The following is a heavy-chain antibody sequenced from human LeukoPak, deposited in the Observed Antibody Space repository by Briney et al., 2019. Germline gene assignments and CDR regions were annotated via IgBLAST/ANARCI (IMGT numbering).Heavy chain of an antibody. CDR3: AREGIAAAGIRGPFDY. V-gene: IGHV1-69*06. J-gene: IGHJ4*02. CDR2: IIPIFGTA. CDR1: GGTFSSYA. Sequence: SVKVSCKASGGTFSSYAISWVRQAPGQGLEWMGGIIPIFGTANYAQKFQGRVTITADKSTSTAYMELSSLRSEDTAVYYCAREGIAAAGIRGPFDYWGQGTLVTVSS. D-gene: IGHD6-13*01.